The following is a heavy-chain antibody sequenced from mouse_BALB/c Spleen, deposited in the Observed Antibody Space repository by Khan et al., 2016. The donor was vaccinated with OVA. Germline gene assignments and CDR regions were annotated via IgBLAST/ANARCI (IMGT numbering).Heavy chain of an antibody. CDR1: GFTISSFG. CDR3: ARSRFWSWFAS. CDR2: ISSGSSTI. J-gene: IGHJ3*01. V-gene: IGHV5-17*02. Sequence: EVELVESGGGLVQPGGSRKLSCAASGFTISSFGMHWVRQAPEKGLEWVGCISSGSSTIYYADTVKGRFTISRDNPKNTLLLQMTSLRSEDAAIYCCARSRFWSWFASWGQGTLVTVSA.